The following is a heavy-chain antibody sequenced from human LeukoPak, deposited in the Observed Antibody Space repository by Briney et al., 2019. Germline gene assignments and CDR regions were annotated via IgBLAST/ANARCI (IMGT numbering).Heavy chain of an antibody. CDR2: ISSSSSYI. J-gene: IGHJ6*04. D-gene: IGHD5-12*01. Sequence: PGGSLRLSCVVSGFTFNTYSMNWVRQAPGKGLEWVSSISSSSSYIFYADSVKGRFTISRDNAKNSLYLQMNSLRAEDTAVYYCATAGGGSVWGKGTTVTVSS. CDR3: ATAGGGSV. V-gene: IGHV3-21*01. CDR1: GFTFNTYS.